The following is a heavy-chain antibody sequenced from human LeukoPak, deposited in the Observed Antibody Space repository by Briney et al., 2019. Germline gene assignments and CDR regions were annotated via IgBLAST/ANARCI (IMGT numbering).Heavy chain of an antibody. D-gene: IGHD3-22*01. J-gene: IGHJ4*02. CDR3: ARAQGEDYYDSSGLDY. V-gene: IGHV1-2*02. CDR1: GYTFTDYY. CDR2: INPNSGGT. Sequence: ASVKVSCKASGYTFTDYYMHWLRQAPGQGLEWMGWINPNSGGTNYAQKFQGRVTITRDTSISTAYMELSRLRSEDTAVYYCARAQGEDYYDSSGLDYWGQGTLVTVSS.